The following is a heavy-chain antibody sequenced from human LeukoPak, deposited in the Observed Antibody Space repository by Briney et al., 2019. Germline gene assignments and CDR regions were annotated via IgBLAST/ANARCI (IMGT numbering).Heavy chain of an antibody. CDR3: ARASDTDSQFDY. D-gene: IGHD3-22*01. V-gene: IGHV4-31*03. Sequence: PSETLSLTCTVSGGSISSCGYYWSWIRQHPGKGLEWIGYIYYSGSTHYNPSLKSRVTISVDTSKNQFSLKLSSVTAADTAVYYCARASDTDSQFDYWGQGTLVTVSS. CDR2: IYYSGST. CDR1: GGSISSCGYY. J-gene: IGHJ4*02.